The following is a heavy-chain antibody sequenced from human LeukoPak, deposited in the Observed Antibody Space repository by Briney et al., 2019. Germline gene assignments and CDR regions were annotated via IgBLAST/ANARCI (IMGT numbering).Heavy chain of an antibody. V-gene: IGHV5-51*01. Sequence: GDSLKISCKVSGYSFTSYCIAWVRHMPGKGLEWMGIIYPGDSGPTYSPSFQGQVTISVDKSISTAYLKWSRLQASDTAMYYCGMSGDRVPLQDDVFDVWGQGTMVTVST. CDR2: IYPGDSGP. J-gene: IGHJ3*01. CDR1: GYSFTSYC. CDR3: GMSGDRVPLQDDVFDV. D-gene: IGHD1-26*01.